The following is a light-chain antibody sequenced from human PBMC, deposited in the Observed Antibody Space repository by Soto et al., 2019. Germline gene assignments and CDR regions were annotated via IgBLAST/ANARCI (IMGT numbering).Light chain of an antibody. V-gene: IGLV1-40*01. CDR1: SSNIGAGYD. Sequence: QSVLTQPPSVSGAPGQRVTISCTGSSSNIGAGYDVHWYQQLPGTAPKLLISGNNNRPSGVPDRFSGSKSGTSASLAIIGLQAEDEADYCCQSYDTSLSGYVFGTGTKVTVL. J-gene: IGLJ1*01. CDR2: GNN. CDR3: QSYDTSLSGYV.